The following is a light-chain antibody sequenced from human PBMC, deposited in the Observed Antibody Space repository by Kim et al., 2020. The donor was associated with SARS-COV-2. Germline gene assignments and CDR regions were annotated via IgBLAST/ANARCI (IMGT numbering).Light chain of an antibody. J-gene: IGKJ5*01. CDR3: QQYENLPIT. V-gene: IGKV1-33*01. CDR2: SAY. Sequence: ASVGDRVTMTCRASQDISNNLNWYQHKPGKAPKRLIYSAYNLETGVPSRFSGRRSVTDYTFTISSLQPEDIATYYCQQYENLPITLGQGTRLDIK. CDR1: QDISNN.